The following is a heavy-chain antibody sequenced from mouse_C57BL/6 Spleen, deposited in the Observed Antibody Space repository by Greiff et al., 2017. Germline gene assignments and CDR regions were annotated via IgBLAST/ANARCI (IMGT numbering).Heavy chain of an antibody. J-gene: IGHJ3*01. Sequence: QVQLKQPGAELVMPGASVKLSCKASGYTFTSYWMHWVKQRPGQGLEWIGEIDPSDSYTNYNQKFKGKSTLTVDKSSSTAYMQLSSLTSEDSAVYYCASYGYDVGFAYWGQGTLVTVSA. V-gene: IGHV1-69*01. CDR1: GYTFTSYW. D-gene: IGHD2-2*01. CDR2: IDPSDSYT. CDR3: ASYGYDVGFAY.